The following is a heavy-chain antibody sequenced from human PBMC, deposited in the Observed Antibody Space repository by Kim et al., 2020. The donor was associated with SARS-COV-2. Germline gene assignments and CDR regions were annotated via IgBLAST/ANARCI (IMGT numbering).Heavy chain of an antibody. J-gene: IGHJ6*01. CDR2: ISGGGDTI. CDR3: AQDQSGNYYYYYGMDV. V-gene: IGHV3-23*01. CDR1: GLRFSSHA. D-gene: IGHD1-26*01. Sequence: GGSLRLSCVASGLRFSSHAMTWVRQAPGKGLERVSIISGGGDTIYYADSVKGRFTVSRDNYKNTLYLQMNSLSAEDTALSFCAQDQSGNYYYYYGMDVW.